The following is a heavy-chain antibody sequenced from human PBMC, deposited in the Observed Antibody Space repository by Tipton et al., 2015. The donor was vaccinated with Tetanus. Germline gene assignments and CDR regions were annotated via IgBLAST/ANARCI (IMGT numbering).Heavy chain of an antibody. D-gene: IGHD7-27*01. CDR1: GFTFDDYA. J-gene: IGHJ4*02. V-gene: IGHV3-9*01. CDR3: AREGGHSYDTGEFDY. CDR2: ISWNSGSI. Sequence: SLRLSCAASGFTFDDYAMHWVRQAPGKGLEWVSGISWNSGSIGYADSVKGRFTISRDNAKNSLYLQMNSLRAEDTALYYCAREGGHSYDTGEFDYWGQGTLVTVSS.